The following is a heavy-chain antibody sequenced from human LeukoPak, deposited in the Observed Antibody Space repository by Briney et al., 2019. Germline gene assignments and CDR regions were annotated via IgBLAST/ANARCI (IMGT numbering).Heavy chain of an antibody. D-gene: IGHD2-2*02. CDR1: GFTFSSYA. V-gene: IGHV3-23*01. CDR3: AKWSCSSTSCYTGDY. Sequence: PGGSLRLSCAASGFTFSSYAMSWVRQAPGKGLEWVSAISGSGGSTYYADSVKGRFTISRDNSKNTLYLQMNSLRAADTAVYYCAKWSCSSTSCYTGDYWGQGTLVTVSS. J-gene: IGHJ4*02. CDR2: ISGSGGST.